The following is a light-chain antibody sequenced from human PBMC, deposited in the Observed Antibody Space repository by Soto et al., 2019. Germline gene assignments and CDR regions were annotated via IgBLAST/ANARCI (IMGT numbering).Light chain of an antibody. CDR1: SSDVGSYDL. Sequence: QSALTQPASVSGSPGQSITISCTGTSSDVGSYDLVSWYQHHPGKAPELMIYDVSKRPSGASDRFSGSKSGNTASLTISGLHTEDDADYYCCSYAGSSTLVFGGGTKLTVL. CDR3: CSYAGSSTLV. V-gene: IGLV2-23*02. J-gene: IGLJ3*02. CDR2: DVS.